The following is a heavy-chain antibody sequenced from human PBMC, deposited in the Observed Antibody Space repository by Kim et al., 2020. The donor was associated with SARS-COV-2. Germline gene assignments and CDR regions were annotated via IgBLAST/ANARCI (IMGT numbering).Heavy chain of an antibody. D-gene: IGHD3-10*01. Sequence: GGSLRLSCAASGFTFSSYAMSWVRQAPGKGLEWVSAISGSGGSTYYADSVKGRFTISRDNSKNTLYLQMNSLRAEDTAVYYCAPRGTITMVRGVNRPYGMDVWGQGTTVTVSS. CDR1: GFTFSSYA. CDR3: APRGTITMVRGVNRPYGMDV. V-gene: IGHV3-23*01. J-gene: IGHJ6*02. CDR2: ISGSGGST.